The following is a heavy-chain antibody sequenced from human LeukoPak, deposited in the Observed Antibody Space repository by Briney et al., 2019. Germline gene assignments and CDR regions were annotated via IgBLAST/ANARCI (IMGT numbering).Heavy chain of an antibody. D-gene: IGHD2-15*01. CDR1: GFTFSSYG. V-gene: IGHV3-30*02. CDR2: IRYDGSNK. CDR3: ARDTALKDIVVVVAATPLQH. Sequence: SGGSLRLSCAASGFTFSSYGMHWVRQAPGKGLEWVAFIRYDGSNKYYADSVKGRFTISRDNSKNTLYLQMNSLRAEDTAVYYCARDTALKDIVVVVAATPLQHWGQGTLVTVSS. J-gene: IGHJ1*01.